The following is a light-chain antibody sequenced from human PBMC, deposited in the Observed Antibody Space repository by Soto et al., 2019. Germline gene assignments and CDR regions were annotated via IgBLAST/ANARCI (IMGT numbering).Light chain of an antibody. J-gene: IGLJ1*01. CDR2: EVS. CDR1: SSDFGSYNL. Sequence: QSALTQPASVSGSPGHPITISCTGTSSDFGSYNLVSWYQQHPGKAPKLMIYEVSKRPSGVSNRFSGSKSGNTASLTISGLQAEDEADYYCCSYAGSSTPYVFGTGTKVTVL. CDR3: CSYAGSSTPYV. V-gene: IGLV2-23*02.